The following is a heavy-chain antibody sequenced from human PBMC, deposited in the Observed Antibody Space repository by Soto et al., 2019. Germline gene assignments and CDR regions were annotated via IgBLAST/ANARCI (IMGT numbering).Heavy chain of an antibody. CDR3: ARYSYSSGPQDS. CDR2: IKQDGNDK. Sequence: EVQLVESGGDLVQPGGSLRLSCAASGFSFSSHWMSWVRQAPVKGLEWVANIKQDGNDKRYVDSVKGRFTISRDNAKSSLYLQMNSLTAEDTAVYYCARYSYSSGPQDSWGQGTLVTVSS. J-gene: IGHJ4*02. CDR1: GFSFSSHW. V-gene: IGHV3-7*03. D-gene: IGHD6-19*01.